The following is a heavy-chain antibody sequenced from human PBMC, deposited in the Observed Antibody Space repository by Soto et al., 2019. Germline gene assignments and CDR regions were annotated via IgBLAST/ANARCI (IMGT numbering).Heavy chain of an antibody. V-gene: IGHV3-21*01. Sequence: GGSLILSWAASGCPFSSYSMNWVRQAPGKGLEWVSSISSSSSYIYCADSVKGRFTISRDNAKNSLYLQMNSLRAEDTAVYYCARVRQWLVRGAYYYGMDGWGQGTTVTLS. CDR2: ISSSSSYI. J-gene: IGHJ6*02. CDR3: ARVRQWLVRGAYYYGMDG. CDR1: GCPFSSYS. D-gene: IGHD6-19*01.